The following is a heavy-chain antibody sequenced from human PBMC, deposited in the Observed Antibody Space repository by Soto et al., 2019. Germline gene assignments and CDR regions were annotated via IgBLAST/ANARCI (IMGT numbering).Heavy chain of an antibody. CDR3: ARDKGCSGGSCYSLDAFDI. J-gene: IGHJ3*02. CDR1: GYTFPSYY. V-gene: IGHV1-46*01. CDR2: INPSGGST. D-gene: IGHD2-15*01. Sequence: ASVKVSCTASGYTFPSYYMHWVRQAPGQGLEWMGIINPSGGSTSYAQKFQGRVTMTRDTSTSTVYMELSSLRSEDTAVYYCARDKGCSGGSCYSLDAFDIWGQGTMVTVSS.